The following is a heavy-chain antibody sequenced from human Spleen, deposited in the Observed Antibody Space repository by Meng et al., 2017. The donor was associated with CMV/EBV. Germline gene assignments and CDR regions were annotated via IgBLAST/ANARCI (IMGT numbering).Heavy chain of an antibody. CDR1: GFTFSSYA. CDR2: ISSNGGST. J-gene: IGHJ4*02. CDR3: ARGLKYSSSTGFDY. V-gene: IGHV3-64*02. Sequence: ETLSLTCAASGFTFSSYAMHWVRQAPGKGLEYVSAISSNGGSTYYADSVKGRFTISRDNSKNTLYLQMGSLRAEDMAVYYCARGLKYSSSTGFDYWGQGTLVTVSS. D-gene: IGHD6-6*01.